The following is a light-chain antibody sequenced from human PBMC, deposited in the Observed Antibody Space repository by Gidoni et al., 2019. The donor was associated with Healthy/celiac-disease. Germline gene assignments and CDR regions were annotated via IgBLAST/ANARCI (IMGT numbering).Light chain of an antibody. CDR1: QSVSSSY. V-gene: IGKV3-20*01. Sequence: DIVLTPSPGTLSLSPGERATLSCRASQSVSSSYLAWYQQKPGQAPRLLIYGASSSATGIPHRFSDSGSWTDFTLTIIRLEPEDFAVYYFQQYGSSPRTFGQGTKVEIK. CDR2: GAS. CDR3: QQYGSSPRT. J-gene: IGKJ1*01.